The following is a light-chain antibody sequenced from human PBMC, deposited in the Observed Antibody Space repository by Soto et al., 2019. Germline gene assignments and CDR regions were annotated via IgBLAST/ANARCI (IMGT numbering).Light chain of an antibody. CDR1: SGDVGGYNY. Sequence: QSALTQPPSASGSPGQSVTISCTGTSGDVGGYNYVSWYQQHPGKAPKPMIFEVSERPSGVPDRFSASKSGNTASLTVSGLQAEYEADYYCSSYAGSNNYVFGTGTKLTVL. CDR2: EVS. V-gene: IGLV2-8*01. J-gene: IGLJ1*01. CDR3: SSYAGSNNYV.